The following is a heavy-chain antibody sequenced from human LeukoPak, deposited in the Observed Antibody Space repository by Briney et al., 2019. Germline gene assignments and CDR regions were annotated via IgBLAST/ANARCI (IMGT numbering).Heavy chain of an antibody. Sequence: PGGSLRLSCAASGLSVRTSYMSWVRQAPGKGPEWVSIFYSSGATYYTDSVKGRFTIFRDNSENTVSLQMDTLRAEDTAVYYCARGREGSGWTFDLWGQGTLVTVSS. J-gene: IGHJ4*02. D-gene: IGHD6-19*01. CDR1: GLSVRTSY. CDR2: FYSSGAT. V-gene: IGHV3-53*01. CDR3: ARGREGSGWTFDL.